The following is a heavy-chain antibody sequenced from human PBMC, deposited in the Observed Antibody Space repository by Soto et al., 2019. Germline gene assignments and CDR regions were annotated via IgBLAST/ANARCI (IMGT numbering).Heavy chain of an antibody. CDR1: GYTFSNYG. D-gene: IGHD6-19*01. Sequence: QVRVVQSGAEVKEPGASVKVSCKASGYTFSNYGVAWVRRAPGQGLEWMGWSSGSNGETKYAQSLPNRASTTTETSTFTAYMELRSLRPDDTAIYFCGRGGLAVSGTYDYWGQGSLVTVSS. CDR3: GRGGLAVSGTYDY. V-gene: IGHV1-18*01. J-gene: IGHJ4*02. CDR2: SSGSNGET.